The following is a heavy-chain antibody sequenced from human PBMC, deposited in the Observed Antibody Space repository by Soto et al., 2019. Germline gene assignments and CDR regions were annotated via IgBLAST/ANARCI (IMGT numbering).Heavy chain of an antibody. D-gene: IGHD6-19*01. CDR1: GLAFSTYW. V-gene: IGHV3-7*01. CDR2: INQDGSES. CDR3: ARHARECNSPGWAN. Sequence: EVQLVESGGGLVQPGGSLRLSSLVSGLAFSTYWMSWVRQGPWKGVEWVANINQDGSESYEVDSVKGPFTISRHKAKNSLYLQMTSLRADDTAVYYCARHARECNSPGWANWGQGTMVTVSS. J-gene: IGHJ4*02.